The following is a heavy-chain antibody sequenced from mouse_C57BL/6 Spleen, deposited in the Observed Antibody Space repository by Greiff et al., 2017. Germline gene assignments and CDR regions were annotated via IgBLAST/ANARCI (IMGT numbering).Heavy chain of an antibody. Sequence: VQLQQSGAELVRPGTSVKVSCKASGYAFTNYLIEWVKQRPGQGLEWIGVINPGSGGTNYNEKFKGKATLTADKSSSTAYMQLSSLTSEDSAVYCCARGEDYYGSSYRWYFDVWGTGTTVTVSS. D-gene: IGHD1-1*01. CDR1: GYAFTNYL. J-gene: IGHJ1*03. CDR2: INPGSGGT. CDR3: ARGEDYYGSSYRWYFDV. V-gene: IGHV1-54*01.